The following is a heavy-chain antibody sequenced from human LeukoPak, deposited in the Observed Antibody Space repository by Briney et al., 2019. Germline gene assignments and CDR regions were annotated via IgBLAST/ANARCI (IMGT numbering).Heavy chain of an antibody. D-gene: IGHD3-10*01. CDR1: GFTFNNAW. J-gene: IGHJ3*02. CDR2: IKSKTAAWAT. CDR3: ARGPIWFGDLGDAFDI. V-gene: IGHV3-15*01. Sequence: GGSLRLSCAVSGFTFNNAWMSWVRQAPGKGLEWVGRIKSKTAAWATDYAAPVKGRFTISRDDSQNTLYLQMNSLRAEDTAVYYCARGPIWFGDLGDAFDIWGQGTMVTVSS.